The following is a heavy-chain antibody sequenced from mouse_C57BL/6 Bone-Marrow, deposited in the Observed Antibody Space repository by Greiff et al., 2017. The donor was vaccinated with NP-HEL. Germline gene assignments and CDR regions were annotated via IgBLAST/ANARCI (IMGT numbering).Heavy chain of an antibody. D-gene: IGHD2-10*02. CDR2: IRNKANGYTT. CDR1: GFTFTDYY. CDR3: ARYDGSIWYFDV. Sequence: EVQVVESGGGLVQPGGSLSLSCAASGFTFTDYYMSWVRQPPGKALEWLGFIRNKANGYTTEYSASVKGRFTISRDNYQSILYLQMNALRAEDSATYYCARYDGSIWYFDVWGTGTTVTVSS. J-gene: IGHJ1*03. V-gene: IGHV7-3*01.